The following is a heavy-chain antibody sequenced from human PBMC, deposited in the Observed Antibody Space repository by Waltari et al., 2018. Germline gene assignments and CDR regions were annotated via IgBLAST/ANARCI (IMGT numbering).Heavy chain of an antibody. Sequence: EVQLLESGGGLVQPGGSLRLSCAASGFTFSSYAMSWVRQAPGKGLEWVSAISGSGGSTYYADSVKGRFTISRDNSKDTQYLQMNSLRAEDTDVYYCAKVGRIAAAGTREYYYDGMDVWGQGTTVTVSS. V-gene: IGHV3-23*01. CDR2: ISGSGGST. J-gene: IGHJ6*02. CDR3: AKVGRIAAAGTREYYYDGMDV. CDR1: GFTFSSYA. D-gene: IGHD6-13*01.